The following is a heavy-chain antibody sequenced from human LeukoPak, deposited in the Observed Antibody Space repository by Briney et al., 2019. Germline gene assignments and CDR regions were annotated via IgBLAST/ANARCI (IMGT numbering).Heavy chain of an antibody. CDR3: ARERSTYAGAPENWFDP. Sequence: SETLSLTCAVSGGSISSDGYSWSWIRQPPGKGLEWIGYIYYSGSTYYNPSLKSRVTISVDRSKTQFSLKLSSVTAADTAVYYCARERSTYAGAPENWFDPWGQGILVTVSS. J-gene: IGHJ5*02. D-gene: IGHD2-2*01. V-gene: IGHV4-30-2*01. CDR1: GGSISSDGYS. CDR2: IYYSGST.